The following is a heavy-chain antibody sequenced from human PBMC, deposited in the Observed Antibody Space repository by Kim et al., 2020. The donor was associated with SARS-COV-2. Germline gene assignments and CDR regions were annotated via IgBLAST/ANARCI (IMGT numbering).Heavy chain of an antibody. J-gene: IGHJ3*02. V-gene: IGHV3-48*03. D-gene: IGHD2-2*01. CDR3: AREGAKYPYDAFDI. Sequence: ADSVKGRFTISRDNAKNSLYLQMNSLRVEDTAVYYCAREGAKYPYDAFDIWGQGTMVTVSS.